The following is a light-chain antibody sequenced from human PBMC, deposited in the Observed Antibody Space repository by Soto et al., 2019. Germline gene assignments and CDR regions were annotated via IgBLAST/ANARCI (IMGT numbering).Light chain of an antibody. Sequence: IVLTQTPDTPYVPSWERTTLYCRTSQSVSSNLAWYQQKPGQAPRLLIYDASTRAPGFPARFSGSGSGTEFTLTISSLQSEDFAVYYCHHYNSWPYTFGQGTKVDIK. CDR2: DAS. CDR1: QSVSSN. J-gene: IGKJ2*01. V-gene: IGKV3-15*01. CDR3: HHYNSWPYT.